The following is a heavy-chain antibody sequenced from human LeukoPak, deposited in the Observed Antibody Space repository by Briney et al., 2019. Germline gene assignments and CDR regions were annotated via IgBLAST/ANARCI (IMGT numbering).Heavy chain of an antibody. CDR3: VRAIAAAASY. CDR2: IKQDGSER. CDR1: GFTFSNHA. J-gene: IGHJ4*02. Sequence: GGSLRLSCVTSGFTFSNHAMHWVRQAPGRGLEWVANIKQDGSERYYVDSVKGRFTITRDNAKNSLSLQMNSLRVEDTAVYYCVRAIAAAASYWGQGTLVTVSS. D-gene: IGHD6-13*01. V-gene: IGHV3-7*01.